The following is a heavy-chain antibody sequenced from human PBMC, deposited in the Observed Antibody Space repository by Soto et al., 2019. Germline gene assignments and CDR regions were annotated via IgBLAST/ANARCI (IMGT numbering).Heavy chain of an antibody. Sequence: LSLTCTVSGGSISSGGYYWSWIRQHPGKGLEWIGYIYYSGSTYYNPSLKSRVTISVDTSKNQFSLKLSSVTAADTAVYYCARGSTNGVCCTFDYWGQGTLVTVSS. D-gene: IGHD2-8*01. CDR3: ARGSTNGVCCTFDY. CDR2: IYYSGST. J-gene: IGHJ4*02. V-gene: IGHV4-31*03. CDR1: GGSISSGGYY.